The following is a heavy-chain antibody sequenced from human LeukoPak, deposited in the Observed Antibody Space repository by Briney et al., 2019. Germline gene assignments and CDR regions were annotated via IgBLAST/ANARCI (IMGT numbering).Heavy chain of an antibody. J-gene: IGHJ4*02. CDR3: AKAPANYVDTAMGTFDY. CDR2: IKSKTDGGTT. Sequence: GGSLRLSCAASGFTFSNAWMSWARQAPGKGLEWVGRIKSKTDGGTTDYADSVKGRFTISRDIFKNTLYLQMNSLRAEDTAVYYCAKAPANYVDTAMGTFDYWGQGTLVTVSS. V-gene: IGHV3-15*01. CDR1: GFTFSNAW. D-gene: IGHD5-18*01.